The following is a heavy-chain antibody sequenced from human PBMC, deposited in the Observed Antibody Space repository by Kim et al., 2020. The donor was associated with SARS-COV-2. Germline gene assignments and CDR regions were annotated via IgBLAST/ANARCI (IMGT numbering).Heavy chain of an antibody. D-gene: IGHD2-15*01. V-gene: IGHV3-9*01. Sequence: GGSLRLSCAASGFTFDDYAMHWVRQAPGKGLEWVSGISWNSGSIGYADSVKGRFTISRDNAKNSLYLQMNSLRAEDTALYYCAKDGGCSGGSCYSLTYYYYGMDVWGQGTTVTVSS. J-gene: IGHJ6*02. CDR2: ISWNSGSI. CDR1: GFTFDDYA. CDR3: AKDGGCSGGSCYSLTYYYYGMDV.